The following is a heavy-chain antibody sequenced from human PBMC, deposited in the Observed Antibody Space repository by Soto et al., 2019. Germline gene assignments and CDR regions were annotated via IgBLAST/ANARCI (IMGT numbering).Heavy chain of an antibody. V-gene: IGHV4-61*01. D-gene: IGHD1-26*01. J-gene: IGHJ4*02. Sequence: SETLSLTCTVSGDSASSGSYYWSWIRQPPGKGLEWIGYIYYTGRTNYNPSLMSRVTISLDASRNQFSLKLSSVTAADTAVFYCAREYSNSPEAFDSWGQGTLVTVSS. CDR3: AREYSNSPEAFDS. CDR2: IYYTGRT. CDR1: GDSASSGSYY.